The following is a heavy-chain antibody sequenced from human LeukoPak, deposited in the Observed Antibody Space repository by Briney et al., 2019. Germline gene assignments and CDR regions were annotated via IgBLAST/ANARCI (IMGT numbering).Heavy chain of an antibody. Sequence: SETLSLTCTVSGGSIGSYYWSWIRQPPGKGLEWIGYIYYSGSTYYNPSLKSRVTISVDTSKNQFSLKLSSVTAADTAVYYCARDNTIFGHYTLWGQGTLVTVSS. CDR2: IYYSGST. V-gene: IGHV4-59*12. J-gene: IGHJ4*02. D-gene: IGHD3-3*01. CDR3: ARDNTIFGHYTL. CDR1: GGSIGSYY.